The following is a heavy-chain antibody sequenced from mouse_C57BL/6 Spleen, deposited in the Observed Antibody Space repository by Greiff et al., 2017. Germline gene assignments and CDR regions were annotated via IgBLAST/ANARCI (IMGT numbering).Heavy chain of an antibody. V-gene: IGHV5-17*01. CDR2: ISSGSSTI. Sequence: EVQLVESGGGLVKPGGSLKLSCAASGFTFSDYGMHWVRQAPEKGLAWVAYISSGSSTIYYADTVKGRFTISRDNAKNTLFLQMTSLRSEDTAMYYCARTLYYYGSSSFAYWGQGTLVTVSA. J-gene: IGHJ3*01. CDR1: GFTFSDYG. CDR3: ARTLYYYGSSSFAY. D-gene: IGHD1-1*01.